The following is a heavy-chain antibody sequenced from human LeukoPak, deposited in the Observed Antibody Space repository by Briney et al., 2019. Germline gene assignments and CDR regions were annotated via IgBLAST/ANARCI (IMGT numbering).Heavy chain of an antibody. V-gene: IGHV3-53*01. CDR3: ARARGYAFDI. J-gene: IGHJ3*02. Sequence: GGSLRLSCAASGFTFSSYAMSWVRRAPGKGLEWVSVIYSGGSTYYADSVKGRFTISRDNSKNTLYLQMNSLRAEDTAVYYCARARGYAFDIWGQGTMATVSS. CDR1: GFTFSSYA. CDR2: IYSGGST.